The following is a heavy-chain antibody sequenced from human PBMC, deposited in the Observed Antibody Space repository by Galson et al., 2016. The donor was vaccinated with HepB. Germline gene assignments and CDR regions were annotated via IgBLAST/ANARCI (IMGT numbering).Heavy chain of an antibody. CDR2: ISYDGSNK. J-gene: IGHJ4*02. D-gene: IGHD6-13*01. CDR1: GFTFSSHA. V-gene: IGHV3-30-3*01. CDR3: ARAYSSSWIYFDY. Sequence: SLRLSCAASGFTFSSHAMHWVRQAPGKGLKWVALISYDGSNKYYADSVKGRFTISRDTSKNTLYLLMNSLRAEDTAMYYCARAYSSSWIYFDYWAREPWSPSPQ.